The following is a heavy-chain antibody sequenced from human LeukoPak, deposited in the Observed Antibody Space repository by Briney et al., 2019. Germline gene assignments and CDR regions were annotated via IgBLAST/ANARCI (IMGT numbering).Heavy chain of an antibody. V-gene: IGHV3-21*01. J-gene: IGHJ4*02. CDR3: VREGFFDY. CDR1: GFTFSRYS. Sequence: PGGSLRLSCAASGFTFSRYSMNWVRQAPGKGLEWVSSISTSSIYIYYADSLKGRFTISRDNAKNSLYLQMNSLRAEDTAVYYCVREGFFDYWGQGALVTVSS. CDR2: ISTSSIYI.